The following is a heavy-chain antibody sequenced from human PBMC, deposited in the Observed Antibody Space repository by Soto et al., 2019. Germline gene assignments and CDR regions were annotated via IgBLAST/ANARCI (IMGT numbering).Heavy chain of an antibody. CDR1: GFTFNNYA. CDR3: AKGALGSSSWYDFDY. D-gene: IGHD6-13*01. Sequence: EVQLLESGGGLVQPGGSLRLSCAASGFTFNNYAMNWVRQAPGKGLEWVSSISGSGGITYYADSVKGRFTISRDNSKNTLYLQMNSMRAEDTAVYYCAKGALGSSSWYDFDYWGQGTLVTVSS. CDR2: ISGSGGIT. V-gene: IGHV3-23*01. J-gene: IGHJ4*02.